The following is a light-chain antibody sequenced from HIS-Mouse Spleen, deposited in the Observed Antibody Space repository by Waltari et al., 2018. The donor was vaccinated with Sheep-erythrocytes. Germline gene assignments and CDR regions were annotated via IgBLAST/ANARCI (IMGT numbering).Light chain of an antibody. Sequence: QSALTQPRSVSGSPGQSVTISCTGTSSDVGGYNYVSWYPQHPGKAPKLMIYDVSNRPSGVPDRFSGSKSGNPSSLTISGLQAEDEADYYCCSYAGSYNHVFATGTKVTVL. J-gene: IGLJ1*01. V-gene: IGLV2-11*01. CDR3: CSYAGSYNHV. CDR1: SSDVGGYNY. CDR2: DVS.